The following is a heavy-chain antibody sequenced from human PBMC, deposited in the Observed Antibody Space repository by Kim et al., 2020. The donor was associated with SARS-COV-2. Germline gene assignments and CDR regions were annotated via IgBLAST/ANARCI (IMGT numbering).Heavy chain of an antibody. J-gene: IGHJ5*02. CDR3: ARGWSATGIDP. V-gene: IGHV1-3*01. CDR2: IDAGGGNT. Sequence: ASVKVSCKASGYTFSRYAIHWMRQAPGQRLEWMGWIDAGGGNTKYSQRFQGRVTITRDTSASTTYMELSSLRSEDTGIYYCARGWSATGIDPWGQGTLVTLSS. D-gene: IGHD2-15*01. CDR1: GYTFSRYA.